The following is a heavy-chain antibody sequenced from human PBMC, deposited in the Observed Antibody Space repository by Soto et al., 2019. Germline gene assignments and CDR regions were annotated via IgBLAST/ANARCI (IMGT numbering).Heavy chain of an antibody. CDR1: GYTFTSYG. CDR3: ARGKSSDRYYYYYMDV. J-gene: IGHJ6*03. CDR2: ISAYNGNT. V-gene: IGHV1-18*01. Sequence: ASVKVSCKASGYTFTSYGISWVRQAPGQGLEWMGWISAYNGNTNYAQKLQGRVTMTTDTSTSTAYMELRSLRSDDTAVYYCARGKSSDRYYYYYMDVWGKGTTVTVSS.